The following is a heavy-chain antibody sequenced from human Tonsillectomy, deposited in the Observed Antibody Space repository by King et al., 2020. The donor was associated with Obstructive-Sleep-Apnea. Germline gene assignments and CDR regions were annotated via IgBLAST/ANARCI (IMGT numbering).Heavy chain of an antibody. D-gene: IGHD3-22*01. J-gene: IGHJ3*02. CDR2: ISYVVSNT. V-gene: IGHV3-30*18. Sequence: QLVQSGGGVVQPGRSLRLSCAASGFTFSSYVMHWVRQAPGKGLEWVAVISYVVSNTYYAHSVKGRFTISRDNSKNTLYLQMNNLRAEDTAVYYCAKFPNLQRRNYYDSSGYYYDAFDIWGQGTMVTVSS. CDR3: AKFPNLQRRNYYDSSGYYYDAFDI. CDR1: GFTFSSYV.